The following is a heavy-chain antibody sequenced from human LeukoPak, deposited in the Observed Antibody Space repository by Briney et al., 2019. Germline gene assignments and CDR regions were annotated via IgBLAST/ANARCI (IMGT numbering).Heavy chain of an antibody. CDR3: ARDLYDSSGYYSGY. J-gene: IGHJ4*02. Sequence: ASVKVSCKASGYTFTSYDINWVRQATGQGLEWMGWMNPNSGNTGYAQKLQGRVTMTTDTSTSTAYMELRSLRSDDTAVYYCARDLYDSSGYYSGYWGQGTLVTVSS. CDR1: GYTFTSYD. V-gene: IGHV1-8*01. CDR2: MNPNSGNT. D-gene: IGHD3-22*01.